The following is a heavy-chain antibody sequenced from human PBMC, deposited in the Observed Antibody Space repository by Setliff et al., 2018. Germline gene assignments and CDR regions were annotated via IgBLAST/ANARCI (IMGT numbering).Heavy chain of an antibody. CDR3: ARVYAYSYGFDY. V-gene: IGHV3-48*03. CDR2: ISSSGSTI. D-gene: IGHD3-16*01. CDR1: GFTFSSYE. J-gene: IGHJ4*02. Sequence: LGGSLRLSCAASGFTFSSYEMNWVRQAPGKGLEWVSYISSSGSTIYYADSVKGRFTISRDNAKNSLYLQMNSLRAEDTALYYCARVYAYSYGFDYWGQGTPVTVSS.